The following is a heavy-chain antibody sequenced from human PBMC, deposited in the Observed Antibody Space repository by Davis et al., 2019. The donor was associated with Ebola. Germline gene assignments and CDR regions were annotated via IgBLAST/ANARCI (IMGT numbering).Heavy chain of an antibody. CDR1: GYTFTSYD. CDR2: INTNTGNP. CDR3: ARPTMVRGVPHYYYGMDV. D-gene: IGHD3-10*01. V-gene: IGHV7-4-1*02. Sequence: ASVKVSCKASGYTFTSYDINWVRQAPGQGLEWMGWINTNTGNPTYARGFTGRFVFSLDTSVSTAYLQISSLKAEDTAVYYCARPTMVRGVPHYYYGMDVWGQGTTVTVSS. J-gene: IGHJ6*02.